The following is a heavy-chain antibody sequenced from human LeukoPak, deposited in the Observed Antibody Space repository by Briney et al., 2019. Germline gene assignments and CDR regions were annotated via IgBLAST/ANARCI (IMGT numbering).Heavy chain of an antibody. Sequence: GGSLRLSCAASGFTFSSYWMSWVRQAPGKGLEWVANIKQDGSEKYYVDSVKGRFTISRDNAKNSLYLQMNSLRAEDTAVYYCASPTGVYGRGYFDYWGQGTLVTVSS. J-gene: IGHJ4*02. CDR2: IKQDGSEK. CDR1: GFTFSSYW. V-gene: IGHV3-7*01. D-gene: IGHD6-13*01. CDR3: ASPTGVYGRGYFDY.